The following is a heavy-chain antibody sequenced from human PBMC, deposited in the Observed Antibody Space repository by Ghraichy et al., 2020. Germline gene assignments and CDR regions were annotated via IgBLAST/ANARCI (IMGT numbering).Heavy chain of an antibody. J-gene: IGHJ5*02. V-gene: IGHV4-34*01. CDR3: ARESRSPYYDSSGYNFDWFDP. Sequence: SETLSLTCAVYGGSFSDDSWSWIRQPPGKGLEWIGDISHRGSTTYSPSLKSRVTISVDTSKNQVSLNLISVTAADTAVYYCARESRSPYYDSSGYNFDWFDPWGQGTLVTVSS. CDR1: GGSFSDDS. CDR2: ISHRGST. D-gene: IGHD3-22*01.